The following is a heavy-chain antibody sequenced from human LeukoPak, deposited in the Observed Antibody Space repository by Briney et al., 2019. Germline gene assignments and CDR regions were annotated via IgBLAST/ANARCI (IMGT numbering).Heavy chain of an antibody. V-gene: IGHV4-39*01. CDR3: ARYSSSSRFDY. CDR2: IYYSGST. J-gene: IGHJ4*02. D-gene: IGHD6-6*01. CDR1: GGSISSSSYY. Sequence: SETLSLTCTVSGGSISSSSYYWGWIRQPPGKGLEWIGSIYYSGSTYYNPSLKSRVTISVDTSKNQFSLRLSSVTAADTAVYYCARYSSSSRFDYWGQGTLVTVSS.